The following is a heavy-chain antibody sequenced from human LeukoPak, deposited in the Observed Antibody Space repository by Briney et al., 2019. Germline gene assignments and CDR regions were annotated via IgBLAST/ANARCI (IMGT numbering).Heavy chain of an antibody. Sequence: ASVKVSCTASGYTFTNYGITWVRQAPGQGLEWMGWISVYNGKTNYAQKLQDRVTMTTDTSTSTAYMELRSLRSDDTAVYYCAREWKSSFAPWGQGTLVTVSS. CDR3: AREWKSSFAP. D-gene: IGHD1-1*01. CDR2: ISVYNGKT. CDR1: GYTFTNYG. J-gene: IGHJ5*02. V-gene: IGHV1-18*01.